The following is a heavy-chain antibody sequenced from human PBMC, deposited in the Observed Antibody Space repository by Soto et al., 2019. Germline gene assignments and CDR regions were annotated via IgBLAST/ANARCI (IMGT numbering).Heavy chain of an antibody. V-gene: IGHV1-3*01. J-gene: IGHJ5*02. CDR2: INGGNGNT. CDR1: GYNFSNYA. Sequence: ASVKVSCKASGYNFSNYAMHWVRQAPGQRLEWMGWINGGNGNTMYSQKFQGRVTIIRDTSASTAYMELSSLRSEDTAVYFCARGCCSSDLCPPAEYNRFDPWGQGTPVTV. CDR3: ARGCCSSDLCPPAEYNRFDP. D-gene: IGHD2-2*01.